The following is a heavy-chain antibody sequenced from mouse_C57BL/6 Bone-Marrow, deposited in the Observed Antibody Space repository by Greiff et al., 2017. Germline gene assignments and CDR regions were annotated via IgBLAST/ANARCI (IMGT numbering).Heavy chain of an antibody. V-gene: IGHV1-61*01. J-gene: IGHJ1*03. Sequence: QVQLQQPGAELVRPGSSVKLSCKASGYTFTSYWMDWVKQRPGQGLEWIGNIYPSDSETHYNQKFKDKATLTVDKSSSTAYMQLSILTSEDSAVYFCARYGNYPYWYFDVWGTGTTVTVSS. D-gene: IGHD2-1*01. CDR2: IYPSDSET. CDR3: ARYGNYPYWYFDV. CDR1: GYTFTSYW.